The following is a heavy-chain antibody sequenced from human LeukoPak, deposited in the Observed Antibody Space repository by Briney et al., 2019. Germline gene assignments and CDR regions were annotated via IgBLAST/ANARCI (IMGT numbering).Heavy chain of an antibody. CDR3: ASVRRLGRRLSAPISDIAAAGPYYFDY. J-gene: IGHJ4*02. D-gene: IGHD6-13*01. CDR2: IYYSGST. Sequence: SETLSLTCTVSGGSISSSSYYWGWIRQPPGKGLEWIGSIYYSGSTYYNPSLKSRVTISVDTSKNQFSLKLSSVTAADTAVYYCASVRRLGRRLSAPISDIAAAGPYYFDYWGQGTLVTVSS. CDR1: GGSISSSSYY. V-gene: IGHV4-39*01.